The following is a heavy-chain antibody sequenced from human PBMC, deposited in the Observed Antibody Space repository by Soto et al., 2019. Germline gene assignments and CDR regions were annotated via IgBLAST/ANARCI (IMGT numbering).Heavy chain of an antibody. J-gene: IGHJ6*02. D-gene: IGHD2-2*01. V-gene: IGHV1-69*06. CDR3: GGVAGDIVVVPAARAPYYYYGMDV. CDR2: IIPIFGTA. CDR1: GGTFSSYA. Sequence: AASVKVSCKASGGTFSSYAISWVRQAPGQGLEWMGGIIPIFGTANYAQKFQGRVTITADKSTSTAYMELSSLRSEDTAVYYCGGVAGDIVVVPAARAPYYYYGMDVWGQGTTVTVSS.